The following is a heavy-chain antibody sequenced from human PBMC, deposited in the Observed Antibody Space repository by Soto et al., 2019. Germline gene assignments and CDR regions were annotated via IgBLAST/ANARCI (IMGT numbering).Heavy chain of an antibody. Sequence: ETLSLTCTVSGGSISSYYWSWIRQPPGKGLEWIGYIYYSGSTNYNPSLKSRVTISVDTSKNQFSLKLSSVTAADTAVYYCARGEYSGYYILWGQGTLVTVSS. J-gene: IGHJ4*02. D-gene: IGHD5-12*01. CDR2: IYYSGST. V-gene: IGHV4-59*01. CDR1: GGSISSYY. CDR3: ARGEYSGYYIL.